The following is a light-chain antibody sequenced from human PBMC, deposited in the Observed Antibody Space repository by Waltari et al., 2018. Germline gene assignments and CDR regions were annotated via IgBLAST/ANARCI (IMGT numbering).Light chain of an antibody. CDR3: SSYAGSNHLV. CDR1: SSDVGGYNY. V-gene: IGLV2-8*01. CDR2: EVN. Sequence: QSALTQPPSASGSPGQSVTISCTGTSSDVGGYNYVSWYQHHPGKAPKLMVYEVNKRPSGVPERFSGSKSGNTASLTVSGLQAEDESDYYCSSYAGSNHLVFGGGTKLTVL. J-gene: IGLJ3*02.